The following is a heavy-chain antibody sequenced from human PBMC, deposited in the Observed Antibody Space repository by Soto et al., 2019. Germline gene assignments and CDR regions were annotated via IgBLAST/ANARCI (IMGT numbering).Heavy chain of an antibody. V-gene: IGHV3-11*06. CDR3: ARDRSSSSPYYYYGMDV. Sequence: LRLSCAASGFTFSDYYMSWIRQAPGKGLEWVSYISSSSSYTNYADSVKGRFTISRDNAKNSLYLQMNSLRAEDTAVYYCARDRSSSSPYYYYGMDVWGQGTTVTVS. CDR2: ISSSSSYT. CDR1: GFTFSDYY. J-gene: IGHJ6*02. D-gene: IGHD6-6*01.